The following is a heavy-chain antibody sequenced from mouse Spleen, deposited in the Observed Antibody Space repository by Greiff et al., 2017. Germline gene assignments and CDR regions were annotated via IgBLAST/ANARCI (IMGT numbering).Heavy chain of an antibody. Sequence: VMLVESGAELAKPGASVKMSCKASGYTFTSYWMHWVKQRPGQGLEWIGYINPSTGYTEYNQKFKDKATLTADKSSSTAYMQLSSLTSEDSAVYYCANYYGYDGGFAYWGQGTLVTVSA. CDR2: INPSTGYT. D-gene: IGHD2-2*01. J-gene: IGHJ3*01. CDR3: ANYYGYDGGFAY. V-gene: IGHV1-7*01. CDR1: GYTFTSYW.